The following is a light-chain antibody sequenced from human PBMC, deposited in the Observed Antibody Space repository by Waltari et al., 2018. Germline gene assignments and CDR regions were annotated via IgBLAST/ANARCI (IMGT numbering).Light chain of an antibody. CDR3: LKRAGGPL. J-gene: IGKJ4*01. Sequence: EIVLTQSPATLSLSPGESATLSCRASQSVNKYLDWVQQKPGQAPRLLIYGASNRAAGIPARFSGSGSGTDFTLTISSLEPEDFAVYYCLKRAGGPLFGGGTKVE. CDR1: QSVNKY. CDR2: GAS. V-gene: IGKV3-11*01.